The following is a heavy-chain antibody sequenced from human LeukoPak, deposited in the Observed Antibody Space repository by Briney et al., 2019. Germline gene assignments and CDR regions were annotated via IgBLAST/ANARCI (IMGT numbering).Heavy chain of an antibody. CDR3: LNFDRIDY. J-gene: IGHJ4*02. CDR1: GFTFSNYW. Sequence: GGSLRLSCAASGFTFSNYWMSWVRQAPGKGLEWVANIKQDGSEKYYVDSVNGRFTTSRDNAKNSLYPQMNSLRAEDTAVYYCLNFDRIDYWGQGTLVTVSS. V-gene: IGHV3-7*01. D-gene: IGHD3-9*01. CDR2: IKQDGSEK.